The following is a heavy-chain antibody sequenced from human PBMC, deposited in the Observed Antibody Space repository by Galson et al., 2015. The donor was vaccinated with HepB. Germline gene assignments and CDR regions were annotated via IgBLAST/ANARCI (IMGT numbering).Heavy chain of an antibody. CDR1: GYTFTSYG. J-gene: IGHJ3*02. V-gene: IGHV1-18*01. CDR2: ISAYNGYT. Sequence: SVKVSCKSSGYTFTSYGISWVRQAPGQGLEWMGWISAYNGYTNYAQKLQGRVTMTTDTSTSTAYMELRSLRSDDTAVYYCAREKRIVVVPAAAVAFDIWGQGTMVTASS. CDR3: AREKRIVVVPAAAVAFDI. D-gene: IGHD2-2*01.